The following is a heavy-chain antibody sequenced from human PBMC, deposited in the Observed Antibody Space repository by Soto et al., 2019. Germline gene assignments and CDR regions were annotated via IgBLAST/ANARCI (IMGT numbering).Heavy chain of an antibody. J-gene: IGHJ4*02. CDR1: GGTFSIYT. Sequence: GASVKVSCTASGGTFSIYTISWVRQAPGQGLEWMGRIIPILGIANYAQKFQGRVTITADKSTSTAYMELSSLRSEDTAVYYCARDRPQAARLYYWGQGTLVTVSS. CDR3: ARDRPQAARLYY. D-gene: IGHD6-6*01. V-gene: IGHV1-69*04. CDR2: IIPILGIA.